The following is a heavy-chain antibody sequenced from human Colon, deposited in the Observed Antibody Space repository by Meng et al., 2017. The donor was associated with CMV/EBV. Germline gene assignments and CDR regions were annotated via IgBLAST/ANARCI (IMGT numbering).Heavy chain of an antibody. V-gene: IGHV6-1*01. Sequence: SETLSLTCAISGDSVSSNSAGWNWIRQSPSRGLEWLGRTNYRSKWYNDYAISVKGRITINPDTSKNQFSLQLNSVTPEDTAVYYCARDSYYLDSSGYQYYFDYWGQGTLVTVSS. CDR2: TNYRSKWYN. J-gene: IGHJ4*02. D-gene: IGHD3-22*01. CDR3: ARDSYYLDSSGYQYYFDY. CDR1: GDSVSSNSAG.